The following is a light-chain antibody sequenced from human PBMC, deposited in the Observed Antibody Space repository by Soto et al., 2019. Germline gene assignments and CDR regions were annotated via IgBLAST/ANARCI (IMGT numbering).Light chain of an antibody. CDR1: QGISTY. CDR3: QQSYSTTWT. CDR2: AAS. V-gene: IGKV1-39*01. Sequence: DSPMTQSPSSLSASVGDRVTITCRASQGISTYLNWYQQKPGKAPKLLIYAASSLQSGVPSRFSGSGSETDFTLTISSLQPEDFATYSCQQSYSTTWTFGQGTKVAIK. J-gene: IGKJ1*01.